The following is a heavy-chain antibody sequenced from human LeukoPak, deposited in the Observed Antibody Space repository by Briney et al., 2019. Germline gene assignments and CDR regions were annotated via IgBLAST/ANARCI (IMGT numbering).Heavy chain of an antibody. CDR1: GFTFSDYY. CDR2: ISSSGSTI. V-gene: IGHV3-11*01. D-gene: IGHD1-26*01. Sequence: PGGSLRLSCAASGFTFSDYYMSWIRQAPGKGLEWVSYISSSGSTIYYADSVKGRFTISRDNAKNSLYLQINSLRAEDTAVYYCARDLKGGSYYGSGFDYWGQGTLVTVSS. J-gene: IGHJ4*02. CDR3: ARDLKGGSYYGSGFDY.